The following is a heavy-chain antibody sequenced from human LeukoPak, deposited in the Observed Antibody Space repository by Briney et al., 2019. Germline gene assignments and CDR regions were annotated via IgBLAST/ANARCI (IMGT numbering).Heavy chain of an antibody. J-gene: IGHJ5*01. V-gene: IGHV3-64D*06. CDR1: GFTLSTYA. Sequence: GGSLRLSCSVSGFTLSTYAMHWVRQAPGKGLEHVSRISSNGGSTYDADSVKGRFTISRDNSKNTLYLQMNSLRDEDTAVYYCVTSPPMKIDSWGHGTLVIVSS. CDR3: VTSPPMKIDS. CDR2: ISSNGGST.